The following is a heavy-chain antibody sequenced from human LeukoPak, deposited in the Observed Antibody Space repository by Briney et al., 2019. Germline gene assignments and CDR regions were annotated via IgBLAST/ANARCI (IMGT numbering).Heavy chain of an antibody. CDR3: ATSRDGYNKFDY. D-gene: IGHD5-24*01. J-gene: IGHJ4*02. Sequence: PSGTLSLTCAVSGGSISSSNWWSWVRQPPGKGLEWIGEIYHNGSTNYNPSLKSRVTISVDKSKDQFSLKLRSVTAADTAVYYCATSRDGYNKFDYWGQGTLVTVSS. V-gene: IGHV4-4*02. CDR2: IYHNGST. CDR1: GGSISSSNW.